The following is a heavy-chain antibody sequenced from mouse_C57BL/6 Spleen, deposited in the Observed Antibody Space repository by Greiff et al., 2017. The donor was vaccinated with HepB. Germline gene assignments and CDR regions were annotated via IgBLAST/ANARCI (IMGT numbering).Heavy chain of an antibody. Sequence: VQLQQSGPVLVKPGASVKMSCKASGYTFTDYYMNWVKQSHGKSLEWIGVINPYNGGTSYNQKFKGKATLTVDKSSSTAYMELNSLTSEDSAVYYCAREGFYGKGGYFDVWGTGTTVTVSS. CDR2: INPYNGGT. J-gene: IGHJ1*03. V-gene: IGHV1-19*01. CDR3: AREGFYGKGGYFDV. D-gene: IGHD2-1*01. CDR1: GYTFTDYY.